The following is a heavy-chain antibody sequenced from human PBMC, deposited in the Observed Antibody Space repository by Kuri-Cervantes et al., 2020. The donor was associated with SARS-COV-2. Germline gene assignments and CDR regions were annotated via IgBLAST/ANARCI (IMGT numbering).Heavy chain of an antibody. CDR2: ISSSGHRA. V-gene: IGHV3-23*01. CDR3: ARDTGWYVFDY. D-gene: IGHD6-19*01. CDR1: GFTSSNYG. Sequence: GGSLRLSCAASGFTSSNYGMNWVRQAPGKGLEGLSFISSSGHRADYADSVSGRFTISRDNSKNTLYLQMNSLRAEDTATYFCARDTGWYVFDYWGQGTLVTVSS. J-gene: IGHJ4*02.